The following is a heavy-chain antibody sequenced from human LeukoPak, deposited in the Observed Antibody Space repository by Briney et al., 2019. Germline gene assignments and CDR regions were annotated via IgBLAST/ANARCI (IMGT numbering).Heavy chain of an antibody. CDR3: ASGYGAKWRRWFDP. D-gene: IGHD6-13*01. J-gene: IGHJ5*02. Sequence: SETLPLTCTVSGGSISSYYWSWIRQPPGKGLEWIGYIYYSGSTNYNPSLKSRVTISVDTSKKQFSLKLSSVTAADTAVYYCASGYGAKWRRWFDPWGQGTLVTVSS. V-gene: IGHV4-59*01. CDR2: IYYSGST. CDR1: GGSISSYY.